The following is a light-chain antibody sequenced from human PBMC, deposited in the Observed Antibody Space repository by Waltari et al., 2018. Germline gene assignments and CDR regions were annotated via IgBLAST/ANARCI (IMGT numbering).Light chain of an antibody. CDR1: SSDVGGYNY. CDR3: SSYTTSNTYV. V-gene: IGLV2-14*03. Sequence: QSALTQPASVSGSPGQSITISCTGTSSDVGGYNYVSWYQHHPVKAPKLMIYDVTNRPSGVSNRFSGSKSGNTASLTISGLQAEDEADYYCSSYTTSNTYVFGTGTKVTVL. CDR2: DVT. J-gene: IGLJ1*01.